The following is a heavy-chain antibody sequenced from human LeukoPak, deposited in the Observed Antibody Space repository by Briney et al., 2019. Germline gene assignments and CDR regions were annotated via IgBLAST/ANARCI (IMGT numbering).Heavy chain of an antibody. CDR2: ISSSSSTI. J-gene: IGHJ4*02. CDR1: GFTFDDYA. D-gene: IGHD2-15*01. V-gene: IGHV3-48*04. CDR3: AREAYCSGGSCYSHFDY. Sequence: GGSLRLSCAASGFTFDDYAMHWVRQAPWKGLEWVSYISSSSSTIYYADSVKGRFTISRDNAKNSLYLQMNSLRAEDTAVYYCAREAYCSGGSCYSHFDYWGQGTLVTVSS.